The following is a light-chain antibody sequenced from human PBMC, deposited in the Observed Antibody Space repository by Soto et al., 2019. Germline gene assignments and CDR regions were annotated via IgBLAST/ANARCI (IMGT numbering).Light chain of an antibody. CDR1: QSSSSSY. CDR3: QQYGSSSWT. V-gene: IGKV3-20*01. Sequence: EIVLAQSPATLSLSLGERATLSCRASQSSSSSYLAWYQQRPGQAPRLVIYGASSRATGIPDRFSGSASGTEFTLTISRLEPEDFAVYYCQQYGSSSWTFGQGTKVDIK. J-gene: IGKJ1*01. CDR2: GAS.